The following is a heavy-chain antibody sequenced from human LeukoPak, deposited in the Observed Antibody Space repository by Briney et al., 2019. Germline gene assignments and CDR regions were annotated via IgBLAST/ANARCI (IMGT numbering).Heavy chain of an antibody. J-gene: IGHJ3*02. Sequence: PGGSLRLSCAASGFTFSSHEMNWVRQAPGKGLEWVSYISSSGSTIYYADSVQGRFTISRDNAKNSLSLQMNSLRAEDTAVCYCARRERRGYTYGRGTLDIWGQGTMVTVSS. V-gene: IGHV3-48*03. CDR1: GFTFSSHE. D-gene: IGHD5-18*01. CDR2: ISSSGSTI. CDR3: ARRERRGYTYGRGTLDI.